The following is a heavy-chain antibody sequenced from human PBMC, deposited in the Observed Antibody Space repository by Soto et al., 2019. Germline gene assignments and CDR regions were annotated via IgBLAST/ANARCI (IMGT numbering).Heavy chain of an antibody. CDR1: GFTFSTYW. D-gene: IGHD2-2*01. CDR2: IKQDGSEK. J-gene: IGHJ4*02. Sequence: EVQLVESGGGLVQPGGSLRLSCSASGFTFSTYWMSWVRQAPGKGLEWVANIKQDGSEKYYVDSVKGRFTISRDNAKNSLYLQMNSLRAEDTAVYYCARDSLVYCTSTSCYWSEDYWGQGTLVTVSS. V-gene: IGHV3-7*03. CDR3: ARDSLVYCTSTSCYWSEDY.